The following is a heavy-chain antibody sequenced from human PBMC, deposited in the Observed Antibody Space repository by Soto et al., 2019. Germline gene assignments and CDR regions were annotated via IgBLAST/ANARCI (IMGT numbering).Heavy chain of an antibody. CDR2: ISGSGGST. D-gene: IGHD6-6*01. J-gene: IGHJ5*02. V-gene: IGHV3-23*01. CDR3: AKFPLGLVHHNWFDP. Sequence: EVQLLESGGGLVQPGGSLRLSCAASGFTFSSYAMSWVRQAPGKGLEWVSAISGSGGSTYYADSVKGRFTISRDNSKNTLYLQMNSLRAEDTAVDYCAKFPLGLVHHNWFDPWGQGTLVTVSS. CDR1: GFTFSSYA.